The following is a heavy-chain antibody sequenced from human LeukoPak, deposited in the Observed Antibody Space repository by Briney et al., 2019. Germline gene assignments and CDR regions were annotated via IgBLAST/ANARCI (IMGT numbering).Heavy chain of an antibody. Sequence: ASVKVSCKASGYTFTSYYMHWVRQAPGQGLEWMGIINPSGGSTSYAQKFQGRVTMTRDTSTSTVYMELSSLRSEDTAVYYCARATKAGDVTWEAGTLYFQHWGQGTLATVSS. CDR1: GYTFTSYY. CDR2: INPSGGST. D-gene: IGHD6-19*01. V-gene: IGHV1-46*01. CDR3: ARATKAGDVTWEAGTLYFQH. J-gene: IGHJ1*01.